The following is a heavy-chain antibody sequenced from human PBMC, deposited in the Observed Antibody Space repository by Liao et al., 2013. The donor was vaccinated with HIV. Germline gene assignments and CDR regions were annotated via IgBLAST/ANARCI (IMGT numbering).Heavy chain of an antibody. D-gene: IGHD3-3*01. J-gene: IGHJ5*02. CDR1: GGSISSYY. CDR3: ARAHLAGNFWSALNWFDP. V-gene: IGHV4-4*07. CDR2: IYTSGIT. Sequence: QVQLQESGPGLVKPSETLSLTCIVSGGSISSYYWSWIRQPAGKGLEWIGRIYTSGITDYNPSLTSRVTISVDTSKNQFSLKLSSVTAADTALYYCARAHLAGNFWSALNWFDPWGQGALVTVSS.